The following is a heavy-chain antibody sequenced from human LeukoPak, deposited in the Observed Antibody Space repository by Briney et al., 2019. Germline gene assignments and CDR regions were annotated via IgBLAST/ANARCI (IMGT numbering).Heavy chain of an antibody. D-gene: IGHD1-26*01. CDR2: MKQDGSEK. V-gene: IGHV3-7*01. CDR1: GFTFSSYW. J-gene: IGHJ3*02. Sequence: GGSLRLSCAASGFTFSSYWMSWVRQAPGKGLEWVANMKQDGSEKYYVDSVKGRFTSSRDNAKNSLYLQMNSLRAEDTAVYYCARDKRVGATRTPPSDAFDIWGQGTMVTVSS. CDR3: ARDKRVGATRTPPSDAFDI.